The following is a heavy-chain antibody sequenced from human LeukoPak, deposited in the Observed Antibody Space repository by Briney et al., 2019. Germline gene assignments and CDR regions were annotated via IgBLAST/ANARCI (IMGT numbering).Heavy chain of an antibody. D-gene: IGHD3-9*01. CDR2: IGTTGDT. J-gene: IGHJ5*02. CDR3: ARGDILTDYSFDP. CDR1: GFTFSNYV. V-gene: IGHV3-13*04. Sequence: GGSLRLSCAASGFTFSNYVMHWVRQATGKALEWVSGIGTTGDTYYPASVKGRFTISRENAKNSLYLQMNSLRAGDTAVYYCARGDILTDYSFDPWGQGTLVIVSS.